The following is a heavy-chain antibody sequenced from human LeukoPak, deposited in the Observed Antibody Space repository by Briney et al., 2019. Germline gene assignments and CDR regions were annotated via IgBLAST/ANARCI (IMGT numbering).Heavy chain of an antibody. D-gene: IGHD2-15*01. Sequence: SETLSLTCAVYGGSFSGYYWSWIRQPPGKGLEWIGEINHSGSTNYNPSLKSRVTISLDTSKNQFSLKLSSVTAADTAVYYCARAGGYCSGGSCYYWYFDYWGQGTLVTVSS. CDR1: GGSFSGYY. V-gene: IGHV4-34*01. CDR3: ARAGGYCSGGSCYYWYFDY. J-gene: IGHJ4*02. CDR2: INHSGST.